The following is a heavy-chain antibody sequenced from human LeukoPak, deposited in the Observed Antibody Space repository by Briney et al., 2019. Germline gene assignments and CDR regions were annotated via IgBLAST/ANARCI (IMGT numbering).Heavy chain of an antibody. CDR2: IYTSGST. Sequence: PSETLSLTCTVSGGSISSGDYYWSWIRQPAGKGLEWIGRIYTSGSTNYNPSLKSRVTMSRDTSKNQFSLKLSSVTAADTAVYYCTARYSYGPWVDNWGQGTLVTVSS. D-gene: IGHD5-18*01. CDR3: TARYSYGPWVDN. CDR1: GGSISSGDYY. V-gene: IGHV4-61*02. J-gene: IGHJ4*02.